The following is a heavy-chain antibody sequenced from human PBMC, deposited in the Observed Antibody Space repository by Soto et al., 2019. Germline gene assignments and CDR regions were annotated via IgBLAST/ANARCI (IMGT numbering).Heavy chain of an antibody. V-gene: IGHV3-48*02. CDR3: SSGHYTWYASGAFDS. J-gene: IGHJ3*02. Sequence: QAPGKGLEWVSYISSSSSTIYYADSVKGRFTISRDNAKNSLYLQMNSLRDEDTAVYYCSSGHYTWYASGAFDSYGYGTALTVS. CDR2: ISSSSSTI. D-gene: IGHD3-3*01.